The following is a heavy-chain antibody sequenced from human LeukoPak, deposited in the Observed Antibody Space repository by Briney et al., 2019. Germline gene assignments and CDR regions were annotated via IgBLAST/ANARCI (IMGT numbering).Heavy chain of an antibody. Sequence: SETLSLTCAVYGGSFSGYYWSWIRQPPGKGLEWIGEINHSGSTNYNPSLKSRVTISVDTSKNQFSLKLSSVTAADTAVYYCARDGGNRLDYWGKGTLVTVSS. CDR2: INHSGST. CDR3: ARDGGNRLDY. J-gene: IGHJ4*02. D-gene: IGHD4-23*01. V-gene: IGHV4-34*01. CDR1: GGSFSGYY.